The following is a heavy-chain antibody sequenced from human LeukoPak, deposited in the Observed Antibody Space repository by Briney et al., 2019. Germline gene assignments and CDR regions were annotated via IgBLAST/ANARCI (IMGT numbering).Heavy chain of an antibody. J-gene: IGHJ5*02. D-gene: IGHD4-17*01. V-gene: IGHV5-51*01. Sequence: GESLKISCKGSGYSFTTYWIGWVRQMPGKGLEWMGIIYPGDSDTTYSPSFQGQVTISVDKSINTAHVQWSSLKASDTAMYYCARRITVTTGDCWFDTWGQGTLVTVSS. CDR3: ARRITVTTGDCWFDT. CDR1: GYSFTTYW. CDR2: IYPGDSDT.